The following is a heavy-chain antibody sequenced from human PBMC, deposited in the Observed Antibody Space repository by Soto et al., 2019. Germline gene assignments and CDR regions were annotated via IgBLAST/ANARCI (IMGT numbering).Heavy chain of an antibody. V-gene: IGHV3-30*18. CDR2: ISYDGSNK. CDR3: AKCITMIVVADAFDI. J-gene: IGHJ3*02. D-gene: IGHD3-22*01. Sequence: ESGGGVVQPGRSLRLSCAASGFTFSSYGMHWVRQAPGKGLEWVAVISYDGSNKYYADSVKGRFTISRDNSKNTLYLQMNSLRAEDTAVYYCAKCITMIVVADAFDIWGQGTMVTVSS. CDR1: GFTFSSYG.